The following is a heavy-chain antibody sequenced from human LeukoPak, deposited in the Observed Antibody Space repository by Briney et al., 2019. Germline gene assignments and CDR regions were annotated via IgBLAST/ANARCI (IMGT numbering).Heavy chain of an antibody. V-gene: IGHV3-23*01. CDR1: GFTFSSYA. CDR3: AKSYSSGWPYHFDY. J-gene: IGHJ4*02. D-gene: IGHD6-19*01. Sequence: PGGSLRLSCAASGFTFSSYAMSWVRQAPGKGLEWVSAISGGGTNTYYTDSVKGRFTISRDNSKNTLYLQVNSLRADDTAVYYCAKSYSSGWPYHFDYWGQGTLVTVSS. CDR2: ISGGGTNT.